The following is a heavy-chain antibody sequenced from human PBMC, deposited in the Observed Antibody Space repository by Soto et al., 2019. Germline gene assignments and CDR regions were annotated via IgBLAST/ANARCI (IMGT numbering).Heavy chain of an antibody. CDR1: GFILRNNE. CDR2: ISTSSRTM. J-gene: IGHJ4*02. V-gene: IGHV3-48*03. Sequence: EVQLVESGGGLVQPGGSLRLSCAASGFILRNNEMNWVRQAPGKGLEWVAYISTSSRTMHYADSVQGRFILTRDNAKNSLYLPTNRPGAEDTAVFYCTGPAGPVYYWGQGTLVTVSS. CDR3: TGPAGPVYY.